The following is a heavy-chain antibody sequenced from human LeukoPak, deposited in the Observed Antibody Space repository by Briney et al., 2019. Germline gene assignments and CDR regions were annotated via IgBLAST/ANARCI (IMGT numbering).Heavy chain of an antibody. J-gene: IGHJ5*02. V-gene: IGHV4-59*01. CDR1: GSTIRGGY. CDR2: ISYSGIT. Sequence: SVPLSRTCAVSGSTIRGGYCVGIRQPPSKEMKWIGHISYSGITNYKPALKSRVRISTDTSKNQVSLKLKSVTAADTAVYYCARDSLRGHVEDPWGQGALVTVSS. CDR3: ARDSLRGHVEDP.